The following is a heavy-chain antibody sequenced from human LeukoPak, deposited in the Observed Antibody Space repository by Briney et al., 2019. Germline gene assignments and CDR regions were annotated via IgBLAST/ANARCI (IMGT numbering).Heavy chain of an antibody. J-gene: IGHJ2*01. Sequence: RASVKVSCKASGGIFSTYAISWVRQAPGQGLEWMGRIIPTLGMAKYAQKFQGRVTITADKSTSTAYMELSSLSSEDTAVYYCARDQRTLTAVIIGWYFDLWGRGTLVAVSS. D-gene: IGHD4-17*01. V-gene: IGHV1-69*04. CDR2: IIPTLGMA. CDR3: ARDQRTLTAVIIGWYFDL. CDR1: GGIFSTYA.